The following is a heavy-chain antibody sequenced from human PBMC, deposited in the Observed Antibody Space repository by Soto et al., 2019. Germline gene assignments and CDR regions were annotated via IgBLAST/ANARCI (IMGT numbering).Heavy chain of an antibody. CDR3: ARGRGYCSGGSCQGFDY. J-gene: IGHJ4*02. CDR2: IYHSGST. Sequence: QVQLQESGPGLVKPSGTLSLTCAVSSGSISSSNWWSWVRQPPGKGLEWIGEIYHSGSTNYNPSLKSRVTISVDKSKNQFSLKLSSVTGADTAVYYCARGRGYCSGGSCQGFDYWGQRTLVTVSS. D-gene: IGHD2-15*01. V-gene: IGHV4-4*02. CDR1: SGSISSSNW.